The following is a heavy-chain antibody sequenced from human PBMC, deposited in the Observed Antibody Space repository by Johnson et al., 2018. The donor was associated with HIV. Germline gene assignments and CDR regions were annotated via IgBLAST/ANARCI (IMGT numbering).Heavy chain of an antibody. CDR1: GFTVSSNY. CDR3: ARSFGVTTPGAFDI. D-gene: IGHD3-3*01. CDR2: IYSGGST. Sequence: VQLVESGGGLIQPGGSLRLSCAASGFTVSSNYMSWVRQAPGKGLEWVSVIYSGGSTYHADSVKGRFTISRDNSKNTLYLQMNSLRAEDTAVYYCARSFGVTTPGAFDIWGQGTMVTVSS. V-gene: IGHV3-66*03. J-gene: IGHJ3*02.